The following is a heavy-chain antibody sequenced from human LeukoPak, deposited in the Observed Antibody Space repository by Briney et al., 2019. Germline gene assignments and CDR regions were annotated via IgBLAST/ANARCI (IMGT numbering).Heavy chain of an antibody. D-gene: IGHD3-9*01. CDR3: ATRGDILTGYPYYFDY. Sequence: GGSLRLSCAASGFTFSSYGMYWVRQAPGKGLEWVAFIRYDGSNKYYADSVKGRFTISRDNAKNSLYLQMNSLRAEDTAVYYCATRGDILTGYPYYFDYWGQGTLVTVSS. J-gene: IGHJ4*02. CDR1: GFTFSSYG. CDR2: IRYDGSNK. V-gene: IGHV3-30*02.